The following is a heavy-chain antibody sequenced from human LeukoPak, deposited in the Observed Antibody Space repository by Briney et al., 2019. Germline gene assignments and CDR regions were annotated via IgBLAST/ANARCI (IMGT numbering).Heavy chain of an antibody. CDR3: ARDGFPITIFGVVIYISPPDY. V-gene: IGHV3-30-3*01. CDR2: ISYDGSNK. CDR1: GFTFSSYA. D-gene: IGHD3-3*01. J-gene: IGHJ4*02. Sequence: PGGSLRLSCAASGFTFSSYAMHWVRQAPGKGLEWVAVISYDGSNKYYADSVKGRSTISRDNSKNTLYLQMNSLRAEDTAVYYCARDGFPITIFGVVIYISPPDYWGQGTLVTVSS.